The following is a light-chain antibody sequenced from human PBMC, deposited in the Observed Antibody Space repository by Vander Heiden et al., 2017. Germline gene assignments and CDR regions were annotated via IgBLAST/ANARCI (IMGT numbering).Light chain of an antibody. CDR3: QVWDTTADQGV. J-gene: IGLJ7*01. V-gene: IGLV3-21*02. CDR1: HIGSKS. CDR2: HDS. Sequence: SYVLTQPPSVSVPPEQTAVIPCGGNHIGSKSVHWYQQKPGRAPVLVVNHDSDRPSGIPARFSGSNSGNTATLTISRVEAGDEADYYCQVWDTTADQGVFGGGTQLTVL.